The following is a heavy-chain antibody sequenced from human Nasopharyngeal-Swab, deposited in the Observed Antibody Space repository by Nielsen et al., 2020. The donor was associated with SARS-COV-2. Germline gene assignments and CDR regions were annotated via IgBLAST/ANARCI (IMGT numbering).Heavy chain of an antibody. CDR2: INPSGGST. D-gene: IGHD3-22*01. Sequence: WVRQAPGQGLEWMGIINPSGGSTSYAQKFQGRVTMTRDTSTSTVYMELSSLRSEDTAVYYCARMDSSGPGGDYFDYWGQGTLVTVSS. J-gene: IGHJ4*02. V-gene: IGHV1-46*01. CDR3: ARMDSSGPGGDYFDY.